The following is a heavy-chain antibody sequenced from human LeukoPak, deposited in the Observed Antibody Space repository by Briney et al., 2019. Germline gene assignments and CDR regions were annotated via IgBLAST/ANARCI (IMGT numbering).Heavy chain of an antibody. CDR1: GSTFSSYA. Sequence: GGSLRLSCAASGSTFSSYAMHWVRQAPGKGLEHVSAMSSSGGSTYYGNSVKGRFTISRDNSKNMLYLQMGSLRAEDMAVYYCARGLEDSGYDYTLFDYWGQGTLVTVSS. D-gene: IGHD5-12*01. CDR3: ARGLEDSGYDYTLFDY. J-gene: IGHJ4*02. CDR2: MSSSGGST. V-gene: IGHV3-64*01.